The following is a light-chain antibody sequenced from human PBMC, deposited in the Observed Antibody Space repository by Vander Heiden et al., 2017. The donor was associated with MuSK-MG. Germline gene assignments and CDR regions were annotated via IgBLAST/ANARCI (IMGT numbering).Light chain of an antibody. CDR3: QQSDRTQIT. CDR2: AAS. CDR1: QSISSY. Sequence: IQMTQSPSSLSASVGDRVTITCRASQSISSYLNWYQQKPGKAPKLLIYAASSLQSGVPSRFSGSGSGTDFTLTISSLQPEDFATDYCQQSDRTQITFGGGTKVEIK. V-gene: IGKV1-39*01. J-gene: IGKJ4*01.